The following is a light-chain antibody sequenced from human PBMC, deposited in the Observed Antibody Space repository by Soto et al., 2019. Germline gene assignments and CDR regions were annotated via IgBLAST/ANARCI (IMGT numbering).Light chain of an antibody. CDR3: QQEFSAEWT. CDR1: QDISEY. Sequence: EIQGTQSASSLSASVGDRVTITCQASQDISEYLNWYQQKPGKAPKLLIYDASNLETGVPSRFSGSGSGTDFTLTISSLKQEDVATYVCQQEFSAEWTFGQGTKVDIK. V-gene: IGKV1-33*01. CDR2: DAS. J-gene: IGKJ1*01.